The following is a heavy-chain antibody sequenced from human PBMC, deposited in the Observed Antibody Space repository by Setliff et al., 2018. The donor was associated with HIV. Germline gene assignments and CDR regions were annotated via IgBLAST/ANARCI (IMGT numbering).Heavy chain of an antibody. CDR2: INSSGTT. J-gene: IGHJ5*02. Sequence: LSLTCTVSGGSFSNFFWNWIRQPPGKGLEWIGYINSSGTTNYNHSLKSRVNISIDPSKNHFTLRLSSVTVADTAVYYCARRGRFMGWFDPWGQGSLVTVSS. CDR1: GGSFSNFF. V-gene: IGHV4-4*09. D-gene: IGHD3-3*01. CDR3: ARRGRFMGWFDP.